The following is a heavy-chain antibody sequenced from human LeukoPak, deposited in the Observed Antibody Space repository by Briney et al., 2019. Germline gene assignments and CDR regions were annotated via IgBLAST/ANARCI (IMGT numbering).Heavy chain of an antibody. CDR3: ASPYGSGSPYYYYYYGMDV. CDR2: IIPILGIA. J-gene: IGHJ6*02. Sequence: GASVKVSCKASGYTFTSYGISWVRQAPGQGLEWMGRIIPILGIANYAQKFQGRVTITADKSTSTAYMELSSLRSEDTAVYYCASPYGSGSPYYYYYYGMDVWGQGTTVTVSS. V-gene: IGHV1-69*04. CDR1: GYTFTSYG. D-gene: IGHD3-10*01.